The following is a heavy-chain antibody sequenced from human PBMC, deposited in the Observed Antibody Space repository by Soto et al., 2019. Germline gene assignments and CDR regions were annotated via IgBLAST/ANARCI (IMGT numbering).Heavy chain of an antibody. CDR3: AAIAVTVPYYYYYGMDV. J-gene: IGHJ6*02. Sequence: GGSLRLSCAASGFTFSISAMTWVRQAPGKGLEWVSGISGSGGNTNYADSVKGRFTITRDNSKNTLYLQMNSLRAEDTAVYYCAAIAVTVPYYYYYGMDVWGQGTTVTVSS. CDR2: ISGSGGNT. V-gene: IGHV3-23*01. CDR1: GFTFSISA. D-gene: IGHD6-19*01.